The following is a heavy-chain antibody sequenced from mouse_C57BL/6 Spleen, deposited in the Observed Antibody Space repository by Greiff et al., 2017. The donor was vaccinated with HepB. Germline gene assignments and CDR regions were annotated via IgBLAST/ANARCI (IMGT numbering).Heavy chain of an antibody. CDR2: INPSSGYT. J-gene: IGHJ3*01. V-gene: IGHV1-4*01. Sequence: VQLQQSGAELARPGASVKMSCKASGYTFTSYTMHWVKQRPGQGLEWIGYINPSSGYTKYNQKFKDKATLTADKSSSTAYRQLSRLTSEDSAVYYCARCYSNDGAWFAYWGQGTLVTVSA. CDR3: ARCYSNDGAWFAY. CDR1: GYTFTSYT. D-gene: IGHD2-12*01.